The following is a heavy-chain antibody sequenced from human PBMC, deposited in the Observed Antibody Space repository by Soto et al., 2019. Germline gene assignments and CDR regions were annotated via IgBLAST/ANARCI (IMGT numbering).Heavy chain of an antibody. J-gene: IGHJ4*02. CDR2: FSSGGGGT. CDR1: GFTFSNYA. CDR3: TKANRYCSGANCFTFDY. Sequence: EVQLLESGGGLLQPGGSLRLSCTASGFTFSNYAMSWVRQAPGKGLEWVSTFSSGGGGTYYADSVKGRFTISKDNSNNTLSLQMSSLRAEDTAVYYCTKANRYCSGANCFTFDYWGLGTLVTVSS. V-gene: IGHV3-23*01. D-gene: IGHD2-15*01.